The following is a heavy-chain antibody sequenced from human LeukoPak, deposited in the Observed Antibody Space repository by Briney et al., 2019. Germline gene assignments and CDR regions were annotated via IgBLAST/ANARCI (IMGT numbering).Heavy chain of an antibody. CDR2: ISYYGSNK. CDR3: ARHTEQIDY. V-gene: IGHV3-30*01. CDR1: GFTFSSYA. Sequence: GGSLRLSCAASGFTFSSYAMHWVRQAPGKGLEGVAVISYYGSNKYYADSVKGRFTISRDNSKNTLYLQMNSLRAEDTAVYYCARHTEQIDYWGQGTLVTVSS. D-gene: IGHD1/OR15-1a*01. J-gene: IGHJ4*02.